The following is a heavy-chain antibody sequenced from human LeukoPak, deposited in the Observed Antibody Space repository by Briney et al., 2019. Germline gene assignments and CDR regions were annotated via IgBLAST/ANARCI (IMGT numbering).Heavy chain of an antibody. Sequence: SETLSLTCDASGYSISSYYYWGWIREPRERLVGLIGSIYNSGSTYYNPYLKSRVTISGDTSNSPCSMKLSCLTAADTAVYYCASQVGATTGFDYWGQGTLVTVSS. J-gene: IGHJ4*02. CDR1: GYSISSYYY. CDR2: IYNSGST. D-gene: IGHD1-26*01. V-gene: IGHV4-38-2*01. CDR3: ASQVGATTGFDY.